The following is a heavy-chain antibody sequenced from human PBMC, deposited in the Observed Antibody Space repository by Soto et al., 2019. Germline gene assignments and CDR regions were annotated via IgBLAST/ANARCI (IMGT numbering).Heavy chain of an antibody. J-gene: IGHJ6*02. CDR1: GFTFSSYG. Sequence: HPGGSLRLSCAASGFTFSSYGMHWVRQAPGKGLEWVAVIWYDGSNKYYADSVKGRFTISRDNSKNTLYLQMNSLRAEDTAVYYCARDPLPGAFYYYYGMDVWGQGTTVTVSS. CDR2: IWYDGSNK. V-gene: IGHV3-33*01. CDR3: ARDPLPGAFYYYYGMDV. D-gene: IGHD3-10*01.